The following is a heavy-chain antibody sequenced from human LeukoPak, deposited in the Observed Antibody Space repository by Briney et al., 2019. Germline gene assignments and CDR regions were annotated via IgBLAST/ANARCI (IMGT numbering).Heavy chain of an antibody. Sequence: GGSLRLSCAASGFTFSSYGMHWVRQAPGKGLEWVAVIWYDGSNKYYADSVKGRFTISRDNSENTLYLQMNSLRAEDTAVYYCAREFLEWLLLPSTILFDYWGQGTLVTVSS. CDR1: GFTFSSYG. CDR3: AREFLEWLLLPSTILFDY. CDR2: IWYDGSNK. V-gene: IGHV3-33*01. D-gene: IGHD3-3*01. J-gene: IGHJ4*02.